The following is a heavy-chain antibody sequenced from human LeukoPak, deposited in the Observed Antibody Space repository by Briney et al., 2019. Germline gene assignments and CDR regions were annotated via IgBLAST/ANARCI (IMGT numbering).Heavy chain of an antibody. CDR2: IKQDGSEK. CDR1: GFSFSSYW. Sequence: PGGSLRLSCAASGFSFSSYWMSWVRQAPGKGLEWVANIKQDGSEKYYVDSVKGRFTISRDNAKNSLYLQMNSLRAEDTAVYYCAREVSSSWADAFDIWGQGTMVTVSS. CDR3: AREVSSSWADAFDI. D-gene: IGHD6-13*01. V-gene: IGHV3-7*01. J-gene: IGHJ3*02.